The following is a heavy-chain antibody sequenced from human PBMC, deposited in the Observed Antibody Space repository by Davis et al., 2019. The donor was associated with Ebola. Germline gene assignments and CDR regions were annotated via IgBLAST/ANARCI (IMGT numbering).Heavy chain of an antibody. J-gene: IGHJ3*02. V-gene: IGHV2-70*01. Sequence: SGPTLVKPTQTLTLTCTFSGFSLSTSGMCVSWIRQPPGKALEWLALIDWDDDKYYSTSLKTRLTISKDTSKNQVVLTMTNMDPVDTATYYCARSGWVVAAMGYDAFDIWGQGTMVTVSS. D-gene: IGHD2-15*01. CDR2: IDWDDDK. CDR3: ARSGWVVAAMGYDAFDI. CDR1: GFSLSTSGMC.